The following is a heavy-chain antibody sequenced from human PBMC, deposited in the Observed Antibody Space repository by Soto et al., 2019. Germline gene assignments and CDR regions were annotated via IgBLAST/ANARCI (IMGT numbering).Heavy chain of an antibody. Sequence: QVQLVQSGAEVKKPGASVKVSCKAAGYTFTSYDINWVRQATGQDFEWMGWMNPNSGNTAYAQKFQGRVTMTRDTSKSTAFMVLSSLTSQYMIVYYCPRGPRNWRVDYWGQGTLVTVSS. CDR3: PRGPRNWRVDY. D-gene: IGHD1-20*01. V-gene: IGHV1-8*01. CDR1: GYTFTSYD. CDR2: MNPNSGNT. J-gene: IGHJ4*02.